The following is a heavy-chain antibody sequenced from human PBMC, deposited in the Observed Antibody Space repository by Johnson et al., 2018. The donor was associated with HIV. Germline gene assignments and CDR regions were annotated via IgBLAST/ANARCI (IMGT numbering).Heavy chain of an antibody. J-gene: IGHJ3*02. V-gene: IGHV3-9*01. D-gene: IGHD3-3*01. CDR2: ISWNSGSI. Sequence: VQLVESGGGLIQPGGSLRLSCAASGFLVSSNYMSWVRQAPRKGLEWVSGISWNSGSIGYADSVKGRFTISRDNAKNSLYLQMNSLRAEDTALYYCAKDIDRYYDFDAFDIWGQGTMVTVSS. CDR3: AKDIDRYYDFDAFDI. CDR1: GFLVSSNY.